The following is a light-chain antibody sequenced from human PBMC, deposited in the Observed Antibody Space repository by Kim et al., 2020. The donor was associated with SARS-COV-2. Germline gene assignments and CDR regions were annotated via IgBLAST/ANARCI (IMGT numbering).Light chain of an antibody. J-gene: IGKJ3*01. CDR1: QSISSH. V-gene: IGKV1-39*01. CDR2: AAS. Sequence: DIQMTQSPSSLSASVGDRVTITCRTTQSISSHLNWYQQKPGRAPKLLISAASTLQGGVPSRFSGSGSETDFTLTISSLQPDDFATYFCQQSYITPFTFGPGTQVDIK. CDR3: QQSYITPFT.